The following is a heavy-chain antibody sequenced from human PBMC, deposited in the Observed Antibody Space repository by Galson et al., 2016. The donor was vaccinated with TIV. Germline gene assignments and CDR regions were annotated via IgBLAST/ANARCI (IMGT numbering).Heavy chain of an antibody. CDR2: ISYDGSNK. J-gene: IGHJ4*02. CDR1: GFIFRNYN. D-gene: IGHD6-19*01. V-gene: IGHV3-30*18. CDR3: AKDPEQWRDQSYYFDV. Sequence: SLRLSCAASGFIFRNYNIHWVRQAPGKGPEWVAVISYDGSNKYLGDSVKGRFTISRDNSENTVYLQMTSLTREDTAVYYCAKDPEQWRDQSYYFDVWGQGTLVTVSS.